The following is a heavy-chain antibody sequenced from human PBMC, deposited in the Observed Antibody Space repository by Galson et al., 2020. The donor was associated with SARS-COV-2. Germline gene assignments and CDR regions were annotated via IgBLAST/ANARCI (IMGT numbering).Heavy chain of an antibody. Sequence: GGSLRLSCTASGFPFGDYAMSWFRQAPGKGLEWVGFIRSKAYAGTTEYAASVKGRFTISRDDSKSIAYLQMNSLKTEDTALYYGTRVGETTVTYSNWFDPWGQGTMVTVSS. CDR3: TRVGETTVTYSNWFDP. J-gene: IGHJ5*02. CDR2: IRSKAYAGTT. V-gene: IGHV3-49*03. CDR1: GFPFGDYA. D-gene: IGHD4-17*01.